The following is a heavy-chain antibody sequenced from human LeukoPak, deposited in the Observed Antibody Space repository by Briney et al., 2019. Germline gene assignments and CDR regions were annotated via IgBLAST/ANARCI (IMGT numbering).Heavy chain of an antibody. D-gene: IGHD1-26*01. CDR1: GGTFSSYA. CDR3: ATYLLVGALRPFDP. CDR2: IIPIFGTA. Sequence: GASVKVSCKASGGTFSSYAISWVRQAPGQGLEWMGGIIPIFGTANYAQKFQGRVTITADESTSTAYMELSSLRSEDTAVYYCATYLLVGALRPFDPWGQGTLVTVSS. V-gene: IGHV1-69*13. J-gene: IGHJ5*02.